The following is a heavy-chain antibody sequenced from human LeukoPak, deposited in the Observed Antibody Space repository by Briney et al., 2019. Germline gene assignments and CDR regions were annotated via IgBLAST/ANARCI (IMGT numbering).Heavy chain of an antibody. V-gene: IGHV4-39*07. Sequence: SETLSLTCTVSGDFISTRNSYWGWTRQPPGKGREWLGSIYYSGNTYYHASLKRRVIISVDTSKNQFSLKLSSVTAADTAVYYCARNDYGDYYFDYWGQGTLVTVSS. CDR2: IYYSGNT. D-gene: IGHD4-17*01. CDR1: GDFISTRNSY. CDR3: ARNDYGDYYFDY. J-gene: IGHJ4*02.